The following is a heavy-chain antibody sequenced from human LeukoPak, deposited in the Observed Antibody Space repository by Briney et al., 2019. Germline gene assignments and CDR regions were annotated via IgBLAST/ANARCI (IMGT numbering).Heavy chain of an antibody. CDR1: GYSFTSYW. CDR2: IYPGDSDT. J-gene: IGHJ6*02. V-gene: IGHV5-51*01. CDR3: ARLGGNSGGYYYGMDV. D-gene: IGHD4-23*01. Sequence: GESLKISCKGFGYSFTSYWIGWVRQMPGKGLEWMGIIYPGDSDTRYSPSFQGQVTISADKSISTAYLQWSSLKASDTAMYYCARLGGNSGGYYYGMDVWGQGTTVTVSS.